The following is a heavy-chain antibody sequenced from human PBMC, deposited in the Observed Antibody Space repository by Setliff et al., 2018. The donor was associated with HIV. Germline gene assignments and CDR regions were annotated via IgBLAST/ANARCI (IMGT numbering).Heavy chain of an antibody. J-gene: IGHJ6*02. CDR2: VNRDGGA. D-gene: IGHD3-10*01. CDR3: ARGWVRGPIISPGTYFSYGLDV. CDR1: GYSIRDNFF. V-gene: IGHV4-38-2*01. Sequence: SETLSLTCAVSGYSIRDNFFWGWVRQPPGKGLEWVGQVNRDGGAHYNPSLRSRVTISVDTSKNQFSLKLTSMTAADTAVYYCARGWVRGPIISPGTYFSYGLDVWGQGTPVTVSS.